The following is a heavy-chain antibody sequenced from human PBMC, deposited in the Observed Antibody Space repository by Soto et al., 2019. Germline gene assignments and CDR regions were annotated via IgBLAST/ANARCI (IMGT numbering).Heavy chain of an antibody. V-gene: IGHV3-48*03. CDR1: GFTFSTYE. J-gene: IGHJ4*02. Sequence: LRLSCAASGFTFSTYEFNWVRQAPGRGLEWISYISVSGNIIKYAESVKGRFTISRDNADNSLHLHMSNLRVDDTALYFCVRDTMRASAAASLDYWGQGTQVTVSS. CDR3: VRDTMRASAAASLDY. D-gene: IGHD2-2*01. CDR2: ISVSGNII.